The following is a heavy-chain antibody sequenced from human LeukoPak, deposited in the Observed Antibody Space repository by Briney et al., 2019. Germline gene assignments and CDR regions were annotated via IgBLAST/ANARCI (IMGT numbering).Heavy chain of an antibody. V-gene: IGHV4-61*08. CDR2: VYYSGST. Sequence: SETLSLTCTVSGGSVSSGGYYWSWIRQHPVKGLEWIGYVYYSGSTYYNPSLKNRVTISVDTSKNQFSLRLSSVTAADTAVYYCARLTYGDIWGQGTMVTVSS. CDR1: GGSVSSGGYY. J-gene: IGHJ3*02. D-gene: IGHD2-8*01. CDR3: ARLTYGDI.